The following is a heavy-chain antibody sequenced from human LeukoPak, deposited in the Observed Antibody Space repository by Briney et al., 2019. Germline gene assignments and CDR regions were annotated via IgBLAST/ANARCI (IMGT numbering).Heavy chain of an antibody. CDR3: ASNYDFWSGYLSD. Sequence: QPGGSLRLSCAASGFTFSSYAMHWVRQAPGKGLEWVAVISYDGSNKYYADSVKGRFTISRGNSKNTLYLQMNSLRAEDTAVYYCASNYDFWSGYLSDWGQGTLVTVSS. D-gene: IGHD3-3*01. CDR2: ISYDGSNK. J-gene: IGHJ4*02. CDR1: GFTFSSYA. V-gene: IGHV3-30-3*01.